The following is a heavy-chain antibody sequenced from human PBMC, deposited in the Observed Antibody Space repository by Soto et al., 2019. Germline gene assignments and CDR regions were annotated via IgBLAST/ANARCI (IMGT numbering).Heavy chain of an antibody. CDR2: IYYSGST. V-gene: IGHV4-39*01. CDR3: ARHFVIGSPDNWFDP. D-gene: IGHD3-16*02. J-gene: IGHJ5*02. Sequence: SETLSLTCTVSGGSISSSSYYWGWIRQPPGKGLEWIGSIYYSGSTYYNPSLKSRVTISVDTSKNQFSLKLSSVTAADTAVYYCARHFVIGSPDNWFDPWGQGTLVTVSS. CDR1: GGSISSSSYY.